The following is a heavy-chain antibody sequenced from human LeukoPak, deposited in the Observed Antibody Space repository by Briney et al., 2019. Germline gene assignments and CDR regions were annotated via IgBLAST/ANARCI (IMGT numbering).Heavy chain of an antibody. D-gene: IGHD6-19*01. V-gene: IGHV4-59*01. CDR2: IYYSGST. CDR1: GGSISSYY. CDR3: ARGRKQWLSTPNNRFDP. J-gene: IGHJ5*02. Sequence: SETLSLTCTVSGGSISSYYWSWIRQPPGKGLEWIGYIYYSGSTNYNPSLKSRVTISVDTSKNQFSLKLSSVTAADTAVYYCARGRKQWLSTPNNRFDPWGQGTLVTVSS.